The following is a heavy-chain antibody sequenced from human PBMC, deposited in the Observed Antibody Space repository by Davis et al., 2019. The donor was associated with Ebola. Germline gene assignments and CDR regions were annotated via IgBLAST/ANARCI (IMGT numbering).Heavy chain of an antibody. CDR2: IYSGGST. D-gene: IGHD6-19*01. J-gene: IGHJ3*02. CDR1: GFTVSSNY. V-gene: IGHV3-66*02. CDR3: ARGGAVAATWGTFDI. Sequence: GESLKISCAASGFTVSSNYMSWVRQAPGKGLEWVSVIYSGGSTYYADSVKGRFTISRDNSKNTLYLEMNSLRAEDTAVYYCARGGAVAATWGTFDIWGQGTMVTVSS.